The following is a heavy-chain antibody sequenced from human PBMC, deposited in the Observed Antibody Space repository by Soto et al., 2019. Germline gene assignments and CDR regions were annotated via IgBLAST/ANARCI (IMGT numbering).Heavy chain of an antibody. D-gene: IGHD1-26*01. V-gene: IGHV1-69*01. J-gene: IGHJ6*02. CDR3: ARLGWELRSYYYGMDV. CDR1: GGTFSSYA. CDR2: IIPIFGTA. Sequence: QVQLVQSGAEVKKPGSSVKVSCKASGGTFSSYAISWVRQAPGQGLECMGGIIPIFGTANYAQKFQGRVTITADESTSTVYMELSSLRSEDTAVYYCARLGWELRSYYYGMDVWGQGTTVTVSS.